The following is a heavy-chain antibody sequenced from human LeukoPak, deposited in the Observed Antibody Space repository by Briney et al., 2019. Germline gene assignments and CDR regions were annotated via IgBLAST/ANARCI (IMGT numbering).Heavy chain of an antibody. D-gene: IGHD3-22*01. V-gene: IGHV3-30*18. CDR3: ANPPRGYDSSGYTYYFDY. Sequence: GRSLRLSCAASGFTFSSYGMHWVRQAPGKGLEWVAVISYDGSNKYYADSVKGRFTISRDNSKNTLYLQMNSLRAEDTAVYYCANPPRGYDSSGYTYYFDYWGQGTLVTVSS. CDR2: ISYDGSNK. CDR1: GFTFSSYG. J-gene: IGHJ4*02.